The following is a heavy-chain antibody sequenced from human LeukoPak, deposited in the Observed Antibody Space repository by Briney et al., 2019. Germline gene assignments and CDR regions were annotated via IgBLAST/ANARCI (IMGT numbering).Heavy chain of an antibody. V-gene: IGHV4-34*01. CDR1: GGSFSGFY. Sequence: SETLSLTCAVYGGSFSGFYWGWIRQPPGKGLEWIGEINHSGSTYYNPSLKSRVTISEDTSRNQFSLKLTSVTAADTAVYYCATLGEYYDSSGYYYNWGQGTLVTVSS. CDR2: INHSGST. CDR3: ATLGEYYDSSGYYYN. D-gene: IGHD3-22*01. J-gene: IGHJ4*02.